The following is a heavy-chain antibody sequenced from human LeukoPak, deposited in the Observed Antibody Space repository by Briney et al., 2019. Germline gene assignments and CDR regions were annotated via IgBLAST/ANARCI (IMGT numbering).Heavy chain of an antibody. Sequence: PGGSLRLSCGASGFTFSNYWMTWVRQAPGKGLEWVANIKQDGSTKYYVDSVKGRFTISRDNAKNSVCLQVNSLTAEDTALYYCARIGYSSSSLDYWGQGTLVTVSS. V-gene: IGHV3-7*01. D-gene: IGHD6-6*01. CDR1: GFTFSNYW. J-gene: IGHJ4*02. CDR3: ARIGYSSSSLDY. CDR2: IKQDGSTK.